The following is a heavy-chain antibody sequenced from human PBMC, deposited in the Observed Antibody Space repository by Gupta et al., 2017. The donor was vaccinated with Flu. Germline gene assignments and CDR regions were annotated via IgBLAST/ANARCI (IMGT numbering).Heavy chain of an antibody. CDR2: IIPIFGTA. V-gene: IGHV1-69*01. CDR1: GGTFSSYA. J-gene: IGHJ1*01. Sequence: QVQLVQSGAEVKKPGSSVKVSCQASGGTFSSYAISWVRQAPGQGLEWMGGIIPIFGTANYAQKFQGRVTITADESTSTAYMELSSLRSEDTAVYYCARDGPTSAAEYEYFQHWGQGTLVTVSS. D-gene: IGHD6-25*01. CDR3: ARDGPTSAAEYEYFQH.